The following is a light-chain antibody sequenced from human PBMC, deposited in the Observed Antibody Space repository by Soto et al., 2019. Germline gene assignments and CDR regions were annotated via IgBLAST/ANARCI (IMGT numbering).Light chain of an antibody. J-gene: IGLJ1*01. V-gene: IGLV2-14*03. CDR3: ISYTDRQSYL. CDR1: SSDIGSYTH. Sequence: QSVLTQPAPVSGAPGQSITISFSGTSSDIGSYTHVAWYQQFPGKSPKLMIYAVSDRPPGVSDRFSGSKSGITASLTISGLQTEDEADYYCISYTDRQSYLFGTGTKVTVL. CDR2: AVS.